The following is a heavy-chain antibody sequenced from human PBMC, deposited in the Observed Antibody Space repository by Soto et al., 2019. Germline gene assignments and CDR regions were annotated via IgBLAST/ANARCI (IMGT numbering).Heavy chain of an antibody. V-gene: IGHV1-69*12. J-gene: IGHJ4*02. CDR2: IISMFGTP. CDR1: GATFSISV. CDR3: ARDLGGGYEPGNY. Sequence: QVQLVQSGAALKKPGSSVKVSCRASGATFSISVFNWVRQAPGQGLEWMGGIISMFGTPNYSQKFQGSVTITADESTSTGYMELNNLRSDDTPIYYCARDLGGGYEPGNYWGQGTQVTVSS. D-gene: IGHD5-12*01.